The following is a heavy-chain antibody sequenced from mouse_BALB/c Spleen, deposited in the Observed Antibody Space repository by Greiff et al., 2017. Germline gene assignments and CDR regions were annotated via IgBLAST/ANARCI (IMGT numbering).Heavy chain of an antibody. CDR1: GYTFTSYW. V-gene: IGHV1-7*01. D-gene: IGHD2-12*01. J-gene: IGHJ2*01. Sequence: QVQLKESGAELAKPGASVKMSCKASGYTFTSYWMHWVKQRPGQGLEWIGYINPSTGYTEYNQKFKDKATLTADKSSSTAYMQLSSLTSEDSAVYYCARYSYDYFDYWGQGTTLTVSS. CDR2: INPSTGYT. CDR3: ARYSYDYFDY.